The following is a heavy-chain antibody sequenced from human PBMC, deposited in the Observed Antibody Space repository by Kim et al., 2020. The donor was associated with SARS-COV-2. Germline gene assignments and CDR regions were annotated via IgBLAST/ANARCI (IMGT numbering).Heavy chain of an antibody. CDR1: GYTFTSYG. CDR3: ARAPPGSYYKGPPVTPPDY. CDR2: ISAYNGNT. D-gene: IGHD3-10*01. V-gene: IGHV1-18*01. Sequence: ASVKVSCKASGYTFTSYGISWVRQAPGQGLEWMGWISAYNGNTNYAQKLQGRVTMTTDTSTSTAYMELRSLRSDDTAVYYCARAPPGSYYKGPPVTPPDYWGQGTLVTVSS. J-gene: IGHJ4*02.